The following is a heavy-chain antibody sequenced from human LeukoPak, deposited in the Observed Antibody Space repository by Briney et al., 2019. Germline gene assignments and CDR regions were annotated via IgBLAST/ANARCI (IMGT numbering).Heavy chain of an antibody. J-gene: IGHJ4*02. CDR3: AMLRLPYSSGWYLPYFDY. CDR2: ISGSGGST. V-gene: IGHV3-23*01. CDR1: GFTFSSYA. D-gene: IGHD6-19*01. Sequence: GGSLTLSCAASGFTFSSYAMSWVRQAPGQGLEWVSAISGSGGSTYYADSVKGRFTISRDNSKNTLYLQMNSLRAEETAVYYCAMLRLPYSSGWYLPYFDYWGQGTLVTVSS.